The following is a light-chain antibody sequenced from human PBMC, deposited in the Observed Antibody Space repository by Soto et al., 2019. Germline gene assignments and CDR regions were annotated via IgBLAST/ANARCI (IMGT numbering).Light chain of an antibody. CDR2: EAS. CDR1: QPISRY. V-gene: IGKV1-39*01. CDR3: QQSYSSSWT. J-gene: IGKJ1*01. Sequence: DIHMTQSPSSLSAPAGERVTITSRASQPISRYLNWYQQKPGKAPKLLIYEASTLQSGVPSRFSGSGSGTDFTLTISSLQPEDFATYSCQQSYSSSWTFGQGTKVDI.